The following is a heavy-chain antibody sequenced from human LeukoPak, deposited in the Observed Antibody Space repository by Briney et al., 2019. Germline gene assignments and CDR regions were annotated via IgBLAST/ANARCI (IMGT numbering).Heavy chain of an antibody. D-gene: IGHD1-26*01. Sequence: KPGGSLRLSCVASGFTFSDYYMNWIRQAPGKGLEWVSYISSGAKTIYSADSVQGRFTISRDNARNSLYLQMNSLRVEDTAVYYCARGGGGYYPLASHFDLWGRGILVTVSS. CDR1: GFTFSDYY. CDR3: ARGGGGYYPLASHFDL. CDR2: ISSGAKTI. V-gene: IGHV3-11*04. J-gene: IGHJ2*01.